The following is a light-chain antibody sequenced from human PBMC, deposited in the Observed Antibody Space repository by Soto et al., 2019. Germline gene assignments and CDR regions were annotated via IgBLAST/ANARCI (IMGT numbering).Light chain of an antibody. Sequence: DIQMTQSPSTLSASVGDRVTITCRASQSIDIWLAWYQQRPGKAPKLLIYRASTLESGVPSRFSGSGSGTEFTLTISSLQPDDFATYYCQQYSHYYTFGQGTTLEI. CDR1: QSIDIW. CDR2: RAS. J-gene: IGKJ2*01. CDR3: QQYSHYYT. V-gene: IGKV1-5*03.